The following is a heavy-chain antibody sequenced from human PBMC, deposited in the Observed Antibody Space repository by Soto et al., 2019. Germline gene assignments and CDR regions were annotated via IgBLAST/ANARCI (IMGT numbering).Heavy chain of an antibody. D-gene: IGHD3-10*01. V-gene: IGHV1-46*03. CDR2: INPSGGST. CDR1: GYTFTSYY. J-gene: IGHJ4*02. CDR3: ARARITMVRGVRVSPFDY. Sequence: ASVKVSCKASGYTFTSYYMHWVRQAPGQGLEWMGIINPSGGSTSYAQKFQGRVTMTRDTSTSTVYMELSSLRSEDTAVYYCARARITMVRGVRVSPFDYWGQGTLVTLSS.